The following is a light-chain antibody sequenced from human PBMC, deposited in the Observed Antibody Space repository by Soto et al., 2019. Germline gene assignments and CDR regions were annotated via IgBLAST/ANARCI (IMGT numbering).Light chain of an antibody. J-gene: IGKJ3*01. V-gene: IGKV1-27*01. CDR2: AAS. Sequence: DIQMTQSPSSLSSSVGDRVTITCRASQGISNYLAWYQQKPGKVPTLLIYAASTLQSGVPSRFSGSGSGTDFTLTISILHPEDVATYYCQKDNSAPHTFGPGTKVDIK. CDR3: QKDNSAPHT. CDR1: QGISNY.